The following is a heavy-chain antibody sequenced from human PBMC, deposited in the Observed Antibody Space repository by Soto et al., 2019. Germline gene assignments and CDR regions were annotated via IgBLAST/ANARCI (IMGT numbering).Heavy chain of an antibody. J-gene: IGHJ4*02. CDR2: IGWNSDIL. Sequence: EVQLVDSGGGLVQPGRSLRLSCAASGFSFEEYAMHWVRQSPGKGLEWVAGIGWNSDILAYADSVKGRFTISRDNAKNSLYLEMNSLRPEDTALYYCAKVFALFSNMEDTVDFDYWGQGTLVIVSS. CDR3: AKVFALFSNMEDTVDFDY. D-gene: IGHD5-18*01. V-gene: IGHV3-9*01. CDR1: GFSFEEYA.